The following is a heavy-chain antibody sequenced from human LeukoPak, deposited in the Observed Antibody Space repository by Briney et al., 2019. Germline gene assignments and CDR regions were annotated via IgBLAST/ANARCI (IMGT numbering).Heavy chain of an antibody. CDR1: GGSISSCY. CDR3: ARDRWEPAKGGAFDI. J-gene: IGHJ3*02. Sequence: SETLSLTCTVSGGSISSCYWSWIRQPPGKGLEWIGYIYYSGSTNYNPSLKSRVTISVDTSKNQFSLKLSSVTAADTAVYYCARDRWEPAKGGAFDIWGQGTMVTVSS. CDR2: IYYSGST. V-gene: IGHV4-59*01. D-gene: IGHD1-26*01.